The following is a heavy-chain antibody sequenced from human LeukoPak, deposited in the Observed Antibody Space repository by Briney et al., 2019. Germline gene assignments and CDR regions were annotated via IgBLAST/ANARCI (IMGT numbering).Heavy chain of an antibody. D-gene: IGHD6-19*01. Sequence: PSETLSLTCTVSGGSISSSSYYWGWIRQPPGKGLEWIGSIYYSGSTYYNPSLKSRVTISVDTSKNQFSLELSSVTAADTAVYYCARLPSVIAVAGSYYYGMDVWGQGTTVTVSS. CDR2: IYYSGST. J-gene: IGHJ6*02. CDR1: GGSISSSSYY. V-gene: IGHV4-39*01. CDR3: ARLPSVIAVAGSYYYGMDV.